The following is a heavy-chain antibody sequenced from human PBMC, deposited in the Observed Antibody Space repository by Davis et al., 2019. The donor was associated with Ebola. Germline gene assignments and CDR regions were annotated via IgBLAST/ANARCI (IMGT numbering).Heavy chain of an antibody. CDR2: FDLEHAET. CDR3: ASNSGGWGNFDF. J-gene: IGHJ4*02. CDR1: GHSLSESP. Sequence: ASVKVSCKVSGHSLSESPIHWVRQAPGKGLEWMGGFDLEHAETIYAERFEGRVTMTEDTSTDTAYMELTSLSSEDTAVYYCASNSGGWGNFDFWGQGTLVTVSS. V-gene: IGHV1-24*01. D-gene: IGHD7-27*01.